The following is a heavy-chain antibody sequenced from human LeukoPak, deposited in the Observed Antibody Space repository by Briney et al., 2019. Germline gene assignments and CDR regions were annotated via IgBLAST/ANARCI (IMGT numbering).Heavy chain of an antibody. D-gene: IGHD3-16*02. Sequence: PGGSLRLSCAASGFTFSDYNMSWIRQAPGKGLEWVSHISSSGNIIYYVDSVKGRLTISRDNAKNSLYLQMNSLRAEDTAVYYCARAMFGGVIGKFDYWGQGSLVTVSS. V-gene: IGHV3-11*01. CDR1: GFTFSDYN. CDR2: ISSSGNII. CDR3: ARAMFGGVIGKFDY. J-gene: IGHJ4*02.